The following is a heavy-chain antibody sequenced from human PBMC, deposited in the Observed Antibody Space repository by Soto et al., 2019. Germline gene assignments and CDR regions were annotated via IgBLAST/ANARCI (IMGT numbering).Heavy chain of an antibody. CDR2: ISPSFRSK. CDR1: GDVFTNSF. CDR3: AREENTFRRPDDADNYSGLDV. V-gene: IGHV1-46*01. Sequence: QVQLLQSGAEVKKPGAAVQVSCKASGDVFTNSFIHWVRQATGQGLEWMGMISPSFRSKTYTHKFLGRIAVTTEISTATVYMDLRSMTSADKAISDCAREENTFRRPDDADNYSGLDVWGQGTTVIVSS. J-gene: IGHJ6*02.